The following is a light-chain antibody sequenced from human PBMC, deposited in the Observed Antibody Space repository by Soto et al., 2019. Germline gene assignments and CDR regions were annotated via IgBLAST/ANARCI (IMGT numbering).Light chain of an antibody. V-gene: IGKV1-9*01. CDR3: QQFNSYPLT. Sequence: DLHLTQSPSFLSASVGDRVTITCRASQGIASSLAWYQQKAGKAPKLLIYGASTLETGVTSRFGGSGPGTEFTLTISSLQAGDFGIYYCQQFNSYPLTVGGGTKVEIK. J-gene: IGKJ4*01. CDR1: QGIASS. CDR2: GAS.